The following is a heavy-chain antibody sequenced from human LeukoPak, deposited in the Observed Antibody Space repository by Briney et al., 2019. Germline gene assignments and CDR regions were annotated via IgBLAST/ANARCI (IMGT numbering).Heavy chain of an antibody. D-gene: IGHD1-1*01. CDR3: AKKRYEDGTSSPGYLDV. CDR2: ISGSGYTT. V-gene: IGHV3-23*01. Sequence: GGSLRLSCAASGFTFTTFAMNWVRQAPGKGLEWVSVISGSGYTTHYADPVKGRFTISRDKFENMVYLQMNSLRAEDTAVYYCAKKRYEDGTSSPGYLDVWGQGTTVAVSS. J-gene: IGHJ6*02. CDR1: GFTFTTFA.